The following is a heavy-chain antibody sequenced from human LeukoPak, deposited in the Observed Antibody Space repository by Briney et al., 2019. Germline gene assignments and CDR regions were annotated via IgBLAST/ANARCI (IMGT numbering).Heavy chain of an antibody. CDR1: GYTFNSYG. V-gene: IGHV1-18*01. Sequence: GASVKVSCKSSGYTFNSYGITWVRQAPGQGLEWMGWIHTYNGHTNYAQKFQGRVTITADKSTSTAYMELSSLRSEDTAVYYCARDRHDFWSGKRYYYYMDVWGKGTTVTVSS. CDR2: IHTYNGHT. D-gene: IGHD3-3*01. CDR3: ARDRHDFWSGKRYYYYMDV. J-gene: IGHJ6*03.